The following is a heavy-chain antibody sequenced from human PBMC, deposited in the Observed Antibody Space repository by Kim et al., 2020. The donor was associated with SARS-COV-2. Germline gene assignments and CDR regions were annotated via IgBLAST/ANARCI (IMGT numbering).Heavy chain of an antibody. CDR3: ARGKIITMVRGVMGY. J-gene: IGHJ4*02. Sequence: ASVKVSCKASGYTFTGYYMHWVRQAPGQGLEWMGWINPNSGGTNYAQKFQGRVTMTRDTSISTAYMELSRLRSDDTAVYYCARGKIITMVRGVMGYWGQGTLVTVSS. V-gene: IGHV1-2*02. CDR1: GYTFTGYY. CDR2: INPNSGGT. D-gene: IGHD3-10*01.